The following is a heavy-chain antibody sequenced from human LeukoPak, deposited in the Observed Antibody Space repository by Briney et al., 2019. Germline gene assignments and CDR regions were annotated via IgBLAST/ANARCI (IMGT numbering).Heavy chain of an antibody. D-gene: IGHD2-21*01. CDR2: INPNSAGT. CDR1: GYTFNAYY. Sequence: ASVKVSCKASGYTFNAYYMHWVRQAPGQRPEWVGWINPNSAGTNYAQKFQGRVTVTRDTPISTTFMELSGLRSDDAAVYYCARGLGDFDGDGHTNPFDYWGQGTLVTVSS. J-gene: IGHJ4*02. V-gene: IGHV1-2*02. CDR3: ARGLGDFDGDGHTNPFDY.